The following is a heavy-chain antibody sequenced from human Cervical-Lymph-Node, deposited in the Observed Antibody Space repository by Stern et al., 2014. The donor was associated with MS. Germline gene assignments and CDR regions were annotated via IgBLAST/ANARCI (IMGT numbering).Heavy chain of an antibody. CDR3: ARLESYSSSWFAMDV. V-gene: IGHV5-51*01. CDR1: GYSFASYW. Sequence: VQLMQSGAEVKKPGESLKISCKGSGYSFASYWIGWVRQMPGKGLEWMGIIYPGDSDTTYSPSFQGQVTISADRSIGTAYLQWSGLKASDTAMYYCARLESYSSSWFAMDVWGQGTTVTVSS. CDR2: IYPGDSDT. J-gene: IGHJ6*02. D-gene: IGHD6-13*01.